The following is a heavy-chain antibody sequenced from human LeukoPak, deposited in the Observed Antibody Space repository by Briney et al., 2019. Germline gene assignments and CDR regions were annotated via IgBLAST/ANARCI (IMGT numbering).Heavy chain of an antibody. D-gene: IGHD1-26*01. CDR2: IDSNTGDT. V-gene: IGHV1-2*02. Sequence: ASVKVSCKASGYTFTAYYLHWVRQAPGQGLEWMRWIDSNTGDTKYTQKFQGRVSMTRDTSFNTAYMELSRLTSDDTAVYYCARDRSITEKYTGRYFHDYWGQGSLVTVSS. CDR3: ARDRSITEKYTGRYFHDY. J-gene: IGHJ4*02. CDR1: GYTFTAYY.